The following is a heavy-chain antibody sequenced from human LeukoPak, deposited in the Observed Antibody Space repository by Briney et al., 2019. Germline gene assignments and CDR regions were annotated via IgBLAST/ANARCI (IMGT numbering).Heavy chain of an antibody. CDR3: ARARWRDGYNLEFDY. J-gene: IGHJ4*02. CDR1: GGTFSSYA. Sequence: SVKVSCKASGGTFSSYAISWVRQAPGQGLEWMGGIIPIFGTANYAQKFQGRVTITTDESTSTAYMELSSLRSEDTAVYYCARARWRDGYNLEFDYWGQGTLVTVSS. D-gene: IGHD5-24*01. V-gene: IGHV1-69*05. CDR2: IIPIFGTA.